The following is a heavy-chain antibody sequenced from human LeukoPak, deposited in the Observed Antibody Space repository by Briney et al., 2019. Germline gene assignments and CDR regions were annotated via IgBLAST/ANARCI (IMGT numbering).Heavy chain of an antibody. CDR1: GFTFSTSS. J-gene: IGHJ4*02. CDR3: ARGGWIKPPLDY. D-gene: IGHD5-18*01. CDR2: ISSGSSTI. Sequence: PGGSLRLSCTASGFTFSTSSMNWVRQAPGKGLEWVSYISSGSSTIYYADSVKGRFTISRDNAKSSLYLQMNSLRDEDTAVYYCARGGWIKPPLDYWGLGTLVTVS. V-gene: IGHV3-48*02.